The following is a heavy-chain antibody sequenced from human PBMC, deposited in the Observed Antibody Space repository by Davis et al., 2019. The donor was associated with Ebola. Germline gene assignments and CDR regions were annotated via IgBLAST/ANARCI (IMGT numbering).Heavy chain of an antibody. V-gene: IGHV3-20*04. D-gene: IGHD2/OR15-2a*01. CDR3: AKDEGSPAFDY. CDR1: GFTFDDYG. Sequence: GESLKISCAASGFTFDDYGMSWVRQAPGKGLEWVSGINWNGASTGYADSVKGRFTISRDNAKNSLYLQMNSLRPEDTAVYYCAKDEGSPAFDYWGQGTLVTVSS. J-gene: IGHJ4*02. CDR2: INWNGAST.